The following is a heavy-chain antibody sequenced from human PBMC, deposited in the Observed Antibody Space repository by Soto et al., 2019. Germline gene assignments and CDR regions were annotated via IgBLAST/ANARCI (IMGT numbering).Heavy chain of an antibody. CDR2: ISWNSGSI. CDR3: AKEAYDFWSGYPTSAAYWYFDL. Sequence: VQLVESGGGLVQPGRSLRLSCAASGFTFDDYAMHWVRQAPGKGLEWVSGISWNSGSIGYADSVKGRFTISRDNAKNSLYLQMNSLRAEDTALYYCAKEAYDFWSGYPTSAAYWYFDLWGRGTLVTVSS. D-gene: IGHD3-3*01. CDR1: GFTFDDYA. J-gene: IGHJ2*01. V-gene: IGHV3-9*01.